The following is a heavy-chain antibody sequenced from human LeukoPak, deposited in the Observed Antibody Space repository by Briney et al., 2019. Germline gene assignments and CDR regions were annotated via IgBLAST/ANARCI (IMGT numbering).Heavy chain of an antibody. D-gene: IGHD4-23*01. CDR3: ATLTGGDDASDI. CDR1: GGSFSGYY. V-gene: IGHV4-59*01. J-gene: IGHJ3*02. CDR2: IFYTGST. Sequence: SETLSLTCAVYGGSFSGYYWSWIRQPPGKGLEWIGYIFYTGSTNYNPSLKSRVTISVLTSKNRFSLKLSSVTAADTAVYYCATLTGGDDASDIWGQGTMVTVSS.